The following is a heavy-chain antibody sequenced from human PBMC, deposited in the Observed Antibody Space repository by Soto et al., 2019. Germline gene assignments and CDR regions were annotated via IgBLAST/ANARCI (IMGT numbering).Heavy chain of an antibody. CDR2: ISWNSGSI. Sequence: PGGSLRLSCAAYGFTFDDYAMHWVQQAPGKGLEWVSGISWNSGSIGYADSVKGRFTISRDNAKNSLYLQMNSLRAEDTALYYCAKGYGLRGPFDYWGQGTLVTVSS. D-gene: IGHD3-16*01. CDR3: AKGYGLRGPFDY. V-gene: IGHV3-9*01. CDR1: GFTFDDYA. J-gene: IGHJ4*02.